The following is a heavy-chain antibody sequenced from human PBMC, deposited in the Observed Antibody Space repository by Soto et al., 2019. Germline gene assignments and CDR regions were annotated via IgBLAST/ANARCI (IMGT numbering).Heavy chain of an antibody. D-gene: IGHD6-6*01. Sequence: GGSLRLSCAASGFTFSSYSMNWVRQAPGKGLEWVSYISSSSSTIYYADSVKGRFTISRDNAKNSLYLQMNSLRDEDTGVYYCARPEYSSSSYGMDVWGQGTTVTVS. CDR1: GFTFSSYS. J-gene: IGHJ6*02. CDR3: ARPEYSSSSYGMDV. V-gene: IGHV3-48*02. CDR2: ISSSSSTI.